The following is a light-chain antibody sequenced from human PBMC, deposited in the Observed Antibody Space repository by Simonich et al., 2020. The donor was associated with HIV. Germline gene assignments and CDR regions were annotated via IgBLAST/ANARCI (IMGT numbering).Light chain of an antibody. V-gene: IGKV4-1*01. J-gene: IGKJ4*01. CDR1: QSVLYSSNNKNY. CDR2: WAT. CDR3: QQYYSTPLT. Sequence: DIVMTQSPDSLAVSLGERATINCKSSQSVLYSSNNKNYLAWYQQKPGQPPKLLIYWATTREYGVPDRFRGSGSGKDFTLTISSLQAEDGAVYYCQQYYSTPLTFGGGTKVEIK.